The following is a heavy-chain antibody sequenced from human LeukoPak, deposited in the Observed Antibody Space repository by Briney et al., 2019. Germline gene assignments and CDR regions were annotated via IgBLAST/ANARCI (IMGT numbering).Heavy chain of an antibody. Sequence: ASVKVSCKASGGTFSSYAISWVRQAPGQGLEWMGGIIPIFGTANYAQKFQGRVTITADESTSTAYMELSSLRSEDTAMYYCARVQCSSTSCYYYYGMDVWGQGTTVTVSS. CDR1: GGTFSSYA. V-gene: IGHV1-69*01. CDR3: ARVQCSSTSCYYYYGMDV. CDR2: IIPIFGTA. D-gene: IGHD2-2*01. J-gene: IGHJ6*02.